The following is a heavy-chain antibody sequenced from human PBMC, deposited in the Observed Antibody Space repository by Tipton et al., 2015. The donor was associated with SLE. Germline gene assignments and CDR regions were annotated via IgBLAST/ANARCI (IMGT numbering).Heavy chain of an antibody. Sequence: SLRLSCAASGFIFRNYWMNWVRQAPGKGLEWVASIKEDGSERYYVDSVKGRFTISRDNAKNSVNLQMDSLRGEDTAVYYCATEGNGGWLAPGYFQKWGQGTLVTVSS. J-gene: IGHJ1*01. CDR3: ATEGNGGWLAPGYFQK. CDR1: GFIFRNYW. CDR2: IKEDGSER. V-gene: IGHV3-7*01. D-gene: IGHD6-19*01.